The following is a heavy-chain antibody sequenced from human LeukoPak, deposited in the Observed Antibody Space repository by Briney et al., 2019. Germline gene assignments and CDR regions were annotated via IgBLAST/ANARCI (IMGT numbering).Heavy chain of an antibody. CDR2: IRYDGSNK. CDR1: GFTVSSYG. D-gene: IGHD3-16*01. Sequence: AGESLRLFCAASGFTVSSYGMHWVRQAPGKGLEWVAFIRYDGSNKYYADSVKGRFTISRDNSKNTLYLQMNSLRAEDTAVYYCAKDAWGGKHFDYWGQGTLVTVSS. V-gene: IGHV3-30*02. J-gene: IGHJ4*02. CDR3: AKDAWGGKHFDY.